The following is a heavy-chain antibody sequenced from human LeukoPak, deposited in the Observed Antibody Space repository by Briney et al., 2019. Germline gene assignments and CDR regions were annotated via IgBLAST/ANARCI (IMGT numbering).Heavy chain of an antibody. CDR2: IYTSGST. Sequence: SETLSLTCTVSGGSISSYYWSWIRQPAGKGLEWIGRIYTSGSTNYNPSLKSRVTMSVGTSKNQFSLKLSSVTAADTATYYCARDLGSSWYGWFDPWGQGTLVTVSS. CDR1: GGSISSYY. J-gene: IGHJ5*02. V-gene: IGHV4-4*07. D-gene: IGHD6-13*01. CDR3: ARDLGSSWYGWFDP.